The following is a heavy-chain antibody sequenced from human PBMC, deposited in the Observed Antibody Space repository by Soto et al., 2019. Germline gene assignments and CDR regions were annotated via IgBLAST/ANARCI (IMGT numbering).Heavy chain of an antibody. J-gene: IGHJ6*02. D-gene: IGHD3-22*01. CDR3: AKDLPYSYDSSGYYDYYYYGMDV. CDR1: GFTFSSYA. V-gene: IGHV3-23*01. CDR2: ISGSGGST. Sequence: GGSLRLSCAASGFTFSSYAMSWVRQAPGKGLEWVSAISGSGGSTYYADSVKGRFTISRDNSKNTLYLQMNSLRAEDTAVYYCAKDLPYSYDSSGYYDYYYYGMDVWGQGPTVTVSS.